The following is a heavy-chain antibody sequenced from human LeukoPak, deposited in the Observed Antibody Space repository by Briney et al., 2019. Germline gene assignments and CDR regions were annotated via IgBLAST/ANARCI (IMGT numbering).Heavy chain of an antibody. CDR2: ISGSGGST. D-gene: IGHD3-3*01. CDR1: GFTFSSYA. CDR3: AKEGHYDFWSGYNDAFDI. V-gene: IGHV3-23*01. J-gene: IGHJ3*02. Sequence: PGGSLRLSCAASGFTFSSYAMSWVRQAPGKGLEWVSAISGSGGSTYYADSVKGRFTISRDNSKNTLYLQMNSLRAEDTAVYYCAKEGHYDFWSGYNDAFDIWGQGTMVTVSS.